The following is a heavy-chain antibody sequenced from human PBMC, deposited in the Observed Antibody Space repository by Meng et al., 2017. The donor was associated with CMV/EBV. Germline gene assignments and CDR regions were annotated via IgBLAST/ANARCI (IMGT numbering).Heavy chain of an antibody. CDR2: ISGSGGST. D-gene: IGHD6-13*01. CDR3: AKFRGYSRSWSFWFDY. V-gene: IGHV3-23*01. CDR1: GFTFSSYA. J-gene: IGHJ4*02. Sequence: GESLKISCAASGFTFSSYAMSWVRQAPGKGLEWVSAISGSGGSTYYADSVKGRFTISRDNSKNTLYLQMNSLRAEDTAVYYCAKFRGYSRSWSFWFDYWGQGTLVTVSS.